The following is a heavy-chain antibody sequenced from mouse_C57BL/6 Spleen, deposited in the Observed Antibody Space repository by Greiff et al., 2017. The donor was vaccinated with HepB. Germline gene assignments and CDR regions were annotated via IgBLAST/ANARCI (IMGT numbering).Heavy chain of an antibody. J-gene: IGHJ1*03. CDR1: GFTFSDYG. V-gene: IGHV5-17*01. Sequence: EVKLQESGGGLVKPGGSLKLSCAASGFTFSDYGMHWVRQAPEKGLEWVAYISSGSSTIYYADTVKGRFTISRDNAKNTLFLQMTSLRSEDTAMYYCARAVVATGYFDVWGTGTTVTVSS. D-gene: IGHD1-1*01. CDR3: ARAVVATGYFDV. CDR2: ISSGSSTI.